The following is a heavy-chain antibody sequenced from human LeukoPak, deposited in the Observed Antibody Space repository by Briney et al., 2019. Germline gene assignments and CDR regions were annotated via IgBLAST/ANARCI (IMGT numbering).Heavy chain of an antibody. CDR2: INPNSGGT. J-gene: IGHJ4*02. Sequence: GASVKISCKASGYTFTGYYMHWVRQAPGQGLEWMGWINPNSGGTNYAQKFQGRVTMTRDTSISTAYMELSRLRSDDTAVYYCARPFFSRNDGGRPTGTPEFDYWGQGTLVTVSS. CDR1: GYTFTGYY. V-gene: IGHV1-2*02. CDR3: ARPFFSRNDGGRPTGTPEFDY. D-gene: IGHD1-1*01.